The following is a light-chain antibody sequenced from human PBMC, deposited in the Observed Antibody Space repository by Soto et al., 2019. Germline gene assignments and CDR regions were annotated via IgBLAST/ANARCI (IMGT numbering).Light chain of an antibody. V-gene: IGLV1-44*01. J-gene: IGLJ3*02. CDR1: SSNIGSNT. CDR3: AAWGASLNGWV. Sequence: QSVLTQPPSASGTPGQWVTISCSGSSSNIGSNTVNWYQQLPGTAPKLLIYSNDQRPSGVPDRFSGSKSGTSASLAISGLQSEDEADYYCAAWGASLNGWVFGGGTKLTVL. CDR2: SND.